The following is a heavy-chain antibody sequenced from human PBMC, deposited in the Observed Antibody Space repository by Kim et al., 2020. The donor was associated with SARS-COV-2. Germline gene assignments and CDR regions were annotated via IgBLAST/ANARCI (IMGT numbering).Heavy chain of an antibody. J-gene: IGHJ6*01. V-gene: IGHV4-34*01. Sequence: SETLSLTCDFSGGSFSVYYWSWIRQAPGKGLEWIGEVNYSGSTNYNPSLKSRVSISVDRSKNQFSLTVRSMTGADTAVYYCARGPKFFRRVKTXNAWGQGTTVXVSS. CDR2: VNYSGST. CDR1: GGSFSVYY. CDR3: ARGPKFFRRVKTXNA.